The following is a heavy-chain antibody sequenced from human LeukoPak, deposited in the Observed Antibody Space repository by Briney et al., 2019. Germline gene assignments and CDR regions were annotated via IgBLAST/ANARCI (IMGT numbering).Heavy chain of an antibody. V-gene: IGHV3-30*04. J-gene: IGHJ4*02. CDR3: ARDPGSGYEEHFDY. Sequence: QPGGSLRLSCAASGFTFSSYAMHWVRQAPGKGLEWVAVISYDGSNKYYADSVKGRFTISRDNAKNSLYLQMNSLRAEDTAVYYCARDPGSGYEEHFDYWGQGTLVTVSS. D-gene: IGHD5-12*01. CDR2: ISYDGSNK. CDR1: GFTFSSYA.